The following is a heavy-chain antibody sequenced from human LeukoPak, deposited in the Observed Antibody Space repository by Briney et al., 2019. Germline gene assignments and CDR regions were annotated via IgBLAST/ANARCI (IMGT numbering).Heavy chain of an antibody. CDR1: GYTFTGYY. J-gene: IGHJ6*02. D-gene: IGHD3-9*01. Sequence: GASVKVSCKGSGYTFTGYYMHWVRQAPGQGLEWMGWINPDSGGTNLAQRFQGRVTMTRDTSISTGYMELGRLISDDTAVYYCAREPIFDGTLDVWGQGTTVTVSS. V-gene: IGHV1-2*02. CDR2: INPDSGGT. CDR3: AREPIFDGTLDV.